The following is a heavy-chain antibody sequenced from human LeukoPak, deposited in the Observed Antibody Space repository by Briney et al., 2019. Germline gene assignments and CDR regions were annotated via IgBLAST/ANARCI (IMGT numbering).Heavy chain of an antibody. D-gene: IGHD6-13*01. Sequence: PGRSLRLSCAASGFTFSSYAMHWVRQAPGKGLEWVAVISYDGSNKYYADSVKGRYTISRDNSKNTLYLQMNSLRAEDTAVYYCAREAYSSSWRPYYYYYYGMDVWGKRTTVTVSS. CDR3: AREAYSSSWRPYYYYYYGMDV. J-gene: IGHJ6*04. V-gene: IGHV3-30*04. CDR1: GFTFSSYA. CDR2: ISYDGSNK.